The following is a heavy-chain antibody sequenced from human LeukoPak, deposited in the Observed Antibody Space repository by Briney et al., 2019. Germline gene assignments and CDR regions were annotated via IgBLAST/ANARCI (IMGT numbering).Heavy chain of an antibody. V-gene: IGHV3-53*01. J-gene: IGHJ4*02. CDR2: IYSDGST. CDR1: GFTVSSNC. D-gene: IGHD3-10*01. CDR3: AREKGRGVISPYFDY. Sequence: GGSLRLSCAASGFTVSSNCMSWVRQAPGKGLEWVSVIYSDGSTYYEDSVKGRFTISRDNSKNTLSLQMNSLRAEDTAVYYCAREKGRGVISPYFDYWGQGTLVTVSS.